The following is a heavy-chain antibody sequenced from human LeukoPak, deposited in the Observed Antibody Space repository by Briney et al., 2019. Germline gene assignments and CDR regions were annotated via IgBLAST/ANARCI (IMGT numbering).Heavy chain of an antibody. CDR1: GFTFSSYA. J-gene: IGHJ4*02. CDR3: ARSGGNQPGGY. V-gene: IGHV3-30*04. D-gene: IGHD4-23*01. Sequence: GRSLRLSCAASGFTFSSYAMHWVRQAPGKGLEWVAVISYDGSNKYYAGSVKGRFTISRDNSKNTLYLQMNSLRAEDTAVYYCARSGGNQPGGYWGQGTLVTVSS. CDR2: ISYDGSNK.